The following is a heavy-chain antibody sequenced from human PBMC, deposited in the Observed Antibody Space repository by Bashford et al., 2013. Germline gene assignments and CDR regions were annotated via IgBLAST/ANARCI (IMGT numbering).Heavy chain of an antibody. Sequence: ASVKVSCKASGYTFTDNFIHWVRQAPGQGLEWMGYINCNNGFTSYAQKFQGWVTLTRDTSISTAYMEVTGLKSDDTAVYYCSREFCSGGTCLKYFDYWGQGTLVTVSS. CDR1: GYTFTDNF. J-gene: IGHJ4*02. CDR3: SREFCSGGTCLKYFDY. CDR2: INCNNGFT. D-gene: IGHD2-15*01. V-gene: IGHV1-2*04.